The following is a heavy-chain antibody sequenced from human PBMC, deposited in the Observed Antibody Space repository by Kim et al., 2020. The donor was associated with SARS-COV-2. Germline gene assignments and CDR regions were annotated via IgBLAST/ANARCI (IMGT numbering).Heavy chain of an antibody. CDR2: INAGNAYT. V-gene: IGHV1-3*01. J-gene: IGHJ4*02. CDR1: GYTFTSAT. Sequence: ASVKVSCKASGYTFTSATIHWLRQAPGQRPEWMGWINAGNAYTKYSQKFQGRVTITRDTSASTAYMELSSLGSEDTAIYYCARGGRGGSYNFDHWGQGTL. D-gene: IGHD1-26*01. CDR3: ARGGRGGSYNFDH.